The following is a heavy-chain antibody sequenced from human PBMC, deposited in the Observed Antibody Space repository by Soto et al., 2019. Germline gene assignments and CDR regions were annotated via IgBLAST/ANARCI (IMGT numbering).Heavy chain of an antibody. CDR2: ISANNDNT. CDR3: ARGTYFDY. Sequence: QVQLVQSGAEVKKPGASVKVSCKASGYTLNTYGITWVRQAPGQGLEWMGWISANNDNTNYPQKLQGRVTMTTDTSTSTAYMELRSLTSDETAVYYCARGTYFDYGGQGTLVTVSS. CDR1: GYTLNTYG. J-gene: IGHJ4*02. V-gene: IGHV1-18*01.